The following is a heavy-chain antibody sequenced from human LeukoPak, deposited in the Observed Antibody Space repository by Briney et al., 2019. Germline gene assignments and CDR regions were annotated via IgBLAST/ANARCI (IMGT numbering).Heavy chain of an antibody. CDR2: INHSGST. V-gene: IGHV4-34*01. D-gene: IGHD6-19*01. CDR3: ARERQWLTRGYYYYGMDV. CDR1: GGAFSGYY. J-gene: IGHJ6*02. Sequence: SETLFLTCPVYGGAFSGYYCSLISQLPRNGLYWIGVINHSGSTNYNPSLKSRVTISVDTSKNQFSLKLSSVTAADTAVYYCARERQWLTRGYYYYGMDVWGQGTTVTVSS.